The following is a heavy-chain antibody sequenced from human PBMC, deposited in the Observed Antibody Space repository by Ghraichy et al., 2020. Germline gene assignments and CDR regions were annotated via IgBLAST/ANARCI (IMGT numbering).Heavy chain of an antibody. CDR1: GYTFTSYD. V-gene: IGHV1-8*03. J-gene: IGHJ5*02. D-gene: IGHD3-10*01. CDR2: MNPNSGNT. Sequence: ASVKVSCKASGYTFTSYDINWVRQATGQGLEWMGWMNPNSGNTGSAQKFQGRVTITRNTSISTAYMELSSLRSEDTAVYYCARAAKQRVWGVTLGYRFDPWGQGTLVTVSS. CDR3: ARAAKQRVWGVTLGYRFDP.